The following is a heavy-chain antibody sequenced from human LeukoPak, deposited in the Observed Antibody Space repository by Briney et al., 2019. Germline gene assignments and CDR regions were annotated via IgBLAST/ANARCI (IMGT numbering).Heavy chain of an antibody. J-gene: IGHJ3*02. V-gene: IGHV4-59*08. CDR2: IYYSGST. CDR1: GGSISSYY. Sequence: SETLSLTCTVSGGSISSYYWSWIRQPPGKGLEWIGYIYYSGSTNYSPSLKSRVTISVDTSKNQFSLKLSSVTAADTAVYYCARPALVSGGAFDIWGQGTMVTVSS. CDR3: ARPALVSGGAFDI. D-gene: IGHD1-14*01.